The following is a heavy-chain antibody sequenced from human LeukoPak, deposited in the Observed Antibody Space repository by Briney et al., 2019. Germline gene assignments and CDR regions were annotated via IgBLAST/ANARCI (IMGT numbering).Heavy chain of an antibody. J-gene: IGHJ3*02. V-gene: IGHV4-59*01. Sequence: SETLSLTCTVSGGSISSYYWSWIRQPPGKGLEWIGYIYYSGSTNYNPSLKSRVTISVDTSKNQFSLKLSSVTAADTAVYYCVRGSVTMIVGRVFDIWGQGTMVTVSS. CDR3: VRGSVTMIVGRVFDI. CDR2: IYYSGST. CDR1: GGSISSYY. D-gene: IGHD3-22*01.